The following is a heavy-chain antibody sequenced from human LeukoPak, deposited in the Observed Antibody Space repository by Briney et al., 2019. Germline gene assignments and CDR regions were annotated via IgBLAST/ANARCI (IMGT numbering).Heavy chain of an antibody. CDR1: GFTFRSYV. D-gene: IGHD5-12*01. J-gene: IGHJ6*02. V-gene: IGHV3-30*03. CDR2: IGYDGDNK. CDR3: ARGGGSGYGYYCGLDV. Sequence: GRSLRLSCAASGFTFRSYVMYWVRQAPGRGLEWVAVIGYDGDNKYYGDSVKGRFTITRDNSKNTVYVQMNSLRAEDTAVYYCARGGGSGYGYYCGLDVWGQGTTVTVSS.